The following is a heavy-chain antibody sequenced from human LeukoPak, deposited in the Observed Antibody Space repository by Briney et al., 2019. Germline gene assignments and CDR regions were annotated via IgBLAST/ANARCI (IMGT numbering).Heavy chain of an antibody. Sequence: ASVKVSCKASGYIFPSYGLTWVRQAPGQGLEWMGWINTDTGDTEYAQRFQGRVVMTIDTSTSTAYMDLRSLTSDDTAVYYCARDLGEGARRDLDYWGQGTLVTVSS. V-gene: IGHV1-18*01. D-gene: IGHD1-26*01. CDR1: GYIFPSYG. CDR2: INTDTGDT. J-gene: IGHJ4*02. CDR3: ARDLGEGARRDLDY.